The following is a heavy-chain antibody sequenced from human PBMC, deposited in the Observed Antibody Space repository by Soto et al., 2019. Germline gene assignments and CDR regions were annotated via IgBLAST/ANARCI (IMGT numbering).Heavy chain of an antibody. CDR3: ATHGCSGGSCYSKFPFDY. J-gene: IGHJ4*01. CDR2: ISASADRT. V-gene: IGHV3-23*01. D-gene: IGHD2-15*01. CDR1: GFTFSTYA. Sequence: HPGGSLRLSCAASGFTFSTYAMSWFRQAPGKGLEWVSGISASADRTYYADSVEGRFTISRDNSKNTLYLQMNSLRAEDTAVFYCATHGCSGGSCYSKFPFDYWGQGTLVTVSS.